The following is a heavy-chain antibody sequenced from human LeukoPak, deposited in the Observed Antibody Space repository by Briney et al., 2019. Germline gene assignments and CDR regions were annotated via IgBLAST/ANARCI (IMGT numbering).Heavy chain of an antibody. J-gene: IGHJ4*02. Sequence: GGSLRLPCAASGFTFSSYAMSWVRQAPGKGLEWVSAISGSGGSTYYADSVKGRFTISRDNSKNTLYLQMNSLRAEDTAVYYCAEPEGGYYDIRPDWGQGTLVTVSS. CDR2: ISGSGGST. V-gene: IGHV3-23*01. D-gene: IGHD3-22*01. CDR1: GFTFSSYA. CDR3: AEPEGGYYDIRPD.